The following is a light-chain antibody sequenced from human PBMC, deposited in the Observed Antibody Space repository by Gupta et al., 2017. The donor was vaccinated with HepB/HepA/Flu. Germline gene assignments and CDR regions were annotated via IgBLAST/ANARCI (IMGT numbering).Light chain of an antibody. J-gene: IGLJ2*01. CDR2: DDS. Sequence: YLRTHPPQASVAPAKTVRVTCGGNNIGSKSVHWYQQKPGQAPVLVVYDDSDRPSGIPERFSGSNSGNTATLTISRVEAGDEADYYCQVWDSSSDHPVVFGGGTKLTVL. CDR1: NIGSKS. CDR3: QVWDSSSDHPVV. V-gene: IGLV3-21*03.